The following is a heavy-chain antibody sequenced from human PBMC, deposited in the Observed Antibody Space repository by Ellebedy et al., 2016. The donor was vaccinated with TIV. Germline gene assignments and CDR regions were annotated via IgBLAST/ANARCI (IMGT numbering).Heavy chain of an antibody. CDR1: GGSISSSSYY. V-gene: IGHV4-39*07. D-gene: IGHD3-10*01. Sequence: SETLSLTCTVSGGSISSSSYYWGWIRQPPGKGLEWIGSISDSGSTYNNPSLKSRVTISVDTSKNQFSLMLTSVTAADTAVYYCARGAKYGSGTDRPIDYWGQGTLVTVSS. CDR3: ARGAKYGSGTDRPIDY. CDR2: ISDSGST. J-gene: IGHJ4*02.